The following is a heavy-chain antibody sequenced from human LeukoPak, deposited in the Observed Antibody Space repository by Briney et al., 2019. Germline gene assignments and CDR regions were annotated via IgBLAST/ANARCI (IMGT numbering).Heavy chain of an antibody. CDR2: IRVYNGST. CDR3: ARGPGGRSGYYPLEDYYYYYYMDV. Sequence: GASVKVSCKASGYTFTSYGINWVRQAPGQGLEWMGWIRVYNGSTNYAQKLQGRVTMTTDTSTSTAYMELRSLRSDDTAVYYCARGPGGRSGYYPLEDYYYYYYMDVWGKGTTVTVSS. J-gene: IGHJ6*03. V-gene: IGHV1-18*01. CDR1: GYTFTSYG. D-gene: IGHD3-22*01.